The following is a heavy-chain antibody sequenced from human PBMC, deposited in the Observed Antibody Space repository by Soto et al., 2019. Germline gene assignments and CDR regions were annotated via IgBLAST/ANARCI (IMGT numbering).Heavy chain of an antibody. CDR1: GFTFSSYA. V-gene: IGHV3-23*01. CDR2: ISGSGGST. CDR3: AKDSDGSGSYYDAFDI. D-gene: IGHD3-10*01. J-gene: IGHJ3*02. Sequence: GGSLRLSCAASGFTFSSYAMSWVRQAPGKGLEWVSAISGSGGSTYYADSVKDRFTISRDNSKNTLYLQMNSLRAEDTAVYYCAKDSDGSGSYYDAFDIWGQGTMVTVSS.